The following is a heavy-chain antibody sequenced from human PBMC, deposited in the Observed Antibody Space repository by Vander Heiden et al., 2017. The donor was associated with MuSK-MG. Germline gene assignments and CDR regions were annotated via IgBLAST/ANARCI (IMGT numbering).Heavy chain of an antibody. CDR1: GGSISSSSYY. V-gene: IGHV4-39*07. CDR2: IYYSGST. Sequence: QLQLQESGPGLVKPSETLSLTCTVSGGSISSSSYYWGWIRQPPGKGLEWIGSIYYSGSTYYNTSLKRRVTISVDTSKNQFSLKLSSVTAAETAVYYCARDVLNPLAGAGNGAFDYWGQGTLVTVSS. CDR3: ARDVLNPLAGAGNGAFDY. D-gene: IGHD6-19*01. J-gene: IGHJ4*02.